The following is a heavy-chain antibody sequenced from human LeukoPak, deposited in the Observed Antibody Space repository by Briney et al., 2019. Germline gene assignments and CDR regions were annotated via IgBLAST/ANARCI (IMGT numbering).Heavy chain of an antibody. Sequence: GAPLKISCKGSGYTFTTYLIGWVRQMLGKGLEWLGIIYPGNSDTRYSPSFQGEVTFSADNSISTAYLQWSSLKASDTAMYYCARRESGYCSGGSFYGNWFDPWGQGTLVTVSS. D-gene: IGHD2-15*01. J-gene: IGHJ5*02. CDR3: ARRESGYCSGGSFYGNWFDP. V-gene: IGHV5-51*01. CDR2: IYPGNSDT. CDR1: GYTFTTYL.